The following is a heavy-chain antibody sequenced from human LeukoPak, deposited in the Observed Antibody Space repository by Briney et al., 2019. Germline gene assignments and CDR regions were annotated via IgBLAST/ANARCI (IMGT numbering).Heavy chain of an antibody. CDR2: MYYSGST. CDR3: AIEPSYDYVWGSYRYPRT. CDR1: GGSISSSSYY. Sequence: PSENLSLTCTVSGGSISSSSYYWGWIRQPPGKGLEWIGSMYYSGSTYHNPSLKSRVTISVDTSKNQFSLRLSSVTAADTAVYYCAIEPSYDYVWGSYRYPRTWGQGTLVTVSS. J-gene: IGHJ5*02. V-gene: IGHV4-39*07. D-gene: IGHD3-16*02.